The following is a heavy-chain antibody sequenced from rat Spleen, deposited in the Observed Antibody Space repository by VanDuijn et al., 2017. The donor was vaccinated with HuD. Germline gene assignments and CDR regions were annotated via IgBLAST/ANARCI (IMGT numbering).Heavy chain of an antibody. J-gene: IGHJ3*01. D-gene: IGHD1-11*01. Sequence: EVQLVESGGGLVQPGRSMRLSCAASGFTFNDYYMAWVRQAPEKGLEWVATISYGDTSGHSSTYYRDSVKGRFTISRDIAKSILFLEMDSLRSEDTATYYCARPTEGIAWFAYWGQGTLVTVSS. CDR1: GFTFNDYY. V-gene: IGHV5-7*01. CDR3: ARPTEGIAWFAY. CDR2: ISYGDTSGHSST.